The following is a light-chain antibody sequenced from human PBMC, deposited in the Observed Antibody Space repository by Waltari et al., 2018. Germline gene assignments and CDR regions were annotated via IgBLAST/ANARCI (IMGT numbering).Light chain of an antibody. CDR1: ELPQTY. J-gene: IGLJ1*01. CDR3: YSTDSSGNYGV. CDR2: ADS. Sequence: SYELTQPPSVSVSPGQTDRLTCLGDELPQTYPVWYQKKSGQAPLLVIYADSKRPSGIPERVSGSSSGTMATLIISGAQVEDEADYYCYSTDSSGNYGVFGTGTKVSVL. V-gene: IGLV3-10*01.